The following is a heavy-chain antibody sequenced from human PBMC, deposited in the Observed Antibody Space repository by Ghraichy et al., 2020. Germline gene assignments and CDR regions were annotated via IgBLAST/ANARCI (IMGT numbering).Heavy chain of an antibody. CDR2: ISTSSLYT. CDR3: ARVTASGRYQFDY. D-gene: IGHD1-26*01. J-gene: IGHJ4*02. V-gene: IGHV3-11*06. CDR1: GFTFSDYY. Sequence: GGSLRLSCAASGFTFSDYYMAWIRQAPGRELEWFAYISTSSLYTNYAVPVKGRFTVSRDNARSSLYLQMHGLRVDDTAVYYCARVTASGRYQFDYWGQGTLVTVSS.